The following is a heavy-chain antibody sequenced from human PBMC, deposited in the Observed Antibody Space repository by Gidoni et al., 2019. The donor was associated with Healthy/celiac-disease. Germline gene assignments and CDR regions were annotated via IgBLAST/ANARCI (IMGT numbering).Heavy chain of an antibody. J-gene: IGHJ4*02. D-gene: IGHD5-18*01. V-gene: IGHV3-21*01. Sequence: EVQLVESGGGLVKPGGSLRLSCAASGFTFSSYSMNWVRQAPGKGLEWVSSSSSSSSYIYYADSVKGRFTISRDNAKNSLYLQMNSLRAEDTAVYYCAGQVDTAMATFDYGGQGTLVTVSS. CDR1: GFTFSSYS. CDR3: AGQVDTAMATFDY. CDR2: SSSSSSYI.